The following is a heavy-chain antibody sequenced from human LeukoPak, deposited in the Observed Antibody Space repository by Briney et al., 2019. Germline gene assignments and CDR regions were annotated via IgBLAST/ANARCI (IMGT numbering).Heavy chain of an antibody. J-gene: IGHJ2*01. V-gene: IGHV4-59*01. CDR1: GGSISSAY. CDR2: ISYSGST. CDR3: ARAAARTWYFDL. D-gene: IGHD6-13*01. Sequence: SETLSLTCTVSGGSISSAYWSWIRQPPGKGLEWIGYISYSGSTNYNPSLKSRVTISVDTSKNQFSLKVTSVTAADTAVYYCARAAARTWYFDLWGRGTLVTVSS.